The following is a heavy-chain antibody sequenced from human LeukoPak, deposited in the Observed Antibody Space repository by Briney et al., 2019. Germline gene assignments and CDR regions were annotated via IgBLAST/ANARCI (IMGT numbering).Heavy chain of an antibody. CDR1: GFIFGNHA. V-gene: IGHV3-30*04. J-gene: IGHJ4*02. Sequence: GGSLRLSCAASGFIFGNHAMHWVRQAPGKGLEWVASMSYDGTNKDYSDSVKGRFTISRDNSKNTLDLQMNSLRAEDTAMYYCARDSITMVRGVIINWEVRYWGQGTLVTVSS. CDR3: ARDSITMVRGVIINWEVRY. CDR2: MSYDGTNK. D-gene: IGHD3-10*01.